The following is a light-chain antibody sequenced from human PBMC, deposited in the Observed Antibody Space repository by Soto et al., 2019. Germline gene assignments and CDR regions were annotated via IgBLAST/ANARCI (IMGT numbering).Light chain of an antibody. Sequence: DIQMTQSPSSLSASVGDRVTITCRASQSISSYLNWSQQKPGKAPKLLIYAASSLQSGVPSRFSGSGFGTDFTLTISSLQPDDFATYYCPQSYSTPYTFGMGTKLPIK. V-gene: IGKV1-39*01. CDR3: PQSYSTPYT. CDR1: QSISSY. J-gene: IGKJ2*01. CDR2: AAS.